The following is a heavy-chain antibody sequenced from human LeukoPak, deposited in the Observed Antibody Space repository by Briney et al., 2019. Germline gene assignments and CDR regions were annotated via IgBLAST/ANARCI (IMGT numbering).Heavy chain of an antibody. CDR3: AKASGSYWTDDAFDI. Sequence: GGSLRLSCAASGFTFSSYAMSWVRQAPAKGLELVSAISGSGGSTYYADSVKGRFTISRDNSKNTLYLQMNSLRAEDTAVYYCAKASGSYWTDDAFDIWGQGTMVTVSS. V-gene: IGHV3-23*01. D-gene: IGHD3-10*01. J-gene: IGHJ3*02. CDR2: ISGSGGST. CDR1: GFTFSSYA.